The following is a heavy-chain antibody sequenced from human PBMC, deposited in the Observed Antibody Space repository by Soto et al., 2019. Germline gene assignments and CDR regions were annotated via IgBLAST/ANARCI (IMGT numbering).Heavy chain of an antibody. CDR1: GFTFSNYG. J-gene: IGHJ6*01. Sequence: QGQLVQSGAEVKKTGASVKLSCKASGFTFSNYGLNWVRQAPGQGLEWMGWVSANNGHTNYAQNLQGRVSMTTDTSTSTAYMELRGLTFDDTAVYYCARDIESVTAKHFFYYYAMDVWGQGTTVTVS. D-gene: IGHD2-8*01. V-gene: IGHV1-18*01. CDR3: ARDIESVTAKHFFYYYAMDV. CDR2: VSANNGHT.